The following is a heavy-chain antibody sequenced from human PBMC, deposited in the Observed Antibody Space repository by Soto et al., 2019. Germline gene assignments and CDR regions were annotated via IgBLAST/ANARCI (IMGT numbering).Heavy chain of an antibody. D-gene: IGHD2-15*01. J-gene: IGHJ5*02. CDR3: ARDSSGGDGGWFDP. Sequence: GGSLRLSCAASGCTFSSYGMHWVRQAPGKGLEWVAVIWYDGSNKYYADSVKGRFTISRDNSKNTLYLQMNSLRAEDTAVYYCARDSSGGDGGWFDPWGQGTLVTVSS. CDR2: IWYDGSNK. CDR1: GCTFSSYG. V-gene: IGHV3-33*01.